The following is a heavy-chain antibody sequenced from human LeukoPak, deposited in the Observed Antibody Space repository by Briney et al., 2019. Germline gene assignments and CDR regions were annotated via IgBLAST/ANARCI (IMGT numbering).Heavy chain of an antibody. CDR3: ARGLQQQLGWFDP. CDR2: IYSGGST. V-gene: IGHV3-53*04. D-gene: IGHD6-13*01. CDR1: GFTVSNNY. Sequence: GGSLRLSWAASGFTVSNNYMSWVRQAPGKGLEWVSIIYSGGSTYYADSVKGRFTISRNNSKNTLYLQMSSLRADDTAVYYCARGLQQQLGWFDPWGQGTLVTVSS. J-gene: IGHJ5*02.